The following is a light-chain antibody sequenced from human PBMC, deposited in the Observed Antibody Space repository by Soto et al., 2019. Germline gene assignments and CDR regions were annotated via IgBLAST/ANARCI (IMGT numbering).Light chain of an antibody. CDR2: GAS. V-gene: IGKV3-15*01. CDR3: QQYYQWPSYT. Sequence: EMGVTQSPATLSVSPGERVTLSCRASQSVSSNLAWYQQKPGQAPRLLIYGASTRATGIPARFSGSGSGTEFTLTINTLQPEDFAVYYCQQYYQWPSYTFGQGTKVDI. J-gene: IGKJ2*01. CDR1: QSVSSN.